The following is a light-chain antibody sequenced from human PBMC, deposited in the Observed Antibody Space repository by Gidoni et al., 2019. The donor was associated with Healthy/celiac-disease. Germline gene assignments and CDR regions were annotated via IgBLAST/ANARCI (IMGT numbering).Light chain of an antibody. Sequence: SYELTQPPSASVSPGQTARITCSGDALPKQYAYWYQQKPGQAPVLVIYKDSERPSGISERFSGSSSGTTVTLTISGVQAEDEADYYCQSADSSGTSLVFGGGTKLTVL. CDR2: KDS. V-gene: IGLV3-25*03. CDR3: QSADSSGTSLV. CDR1: ALPKQY. J-gene: IGLJ2*01.